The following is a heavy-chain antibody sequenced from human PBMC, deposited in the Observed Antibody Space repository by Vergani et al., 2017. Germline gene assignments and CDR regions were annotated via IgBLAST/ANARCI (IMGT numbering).Heavy chain of an antibody. V-gene: IGHV3-11*01. J-gene: IGHJ3*01. D-gene: IGHD5-24*01. CDR1: GFSFSDHY. CDR3: ARNRRDYNNYPGTFDL. Sequence: QVQLVESGGGLVKPGGSLRLSCAASGFSFSDHYMTWIRQAPGKGLEWVSYISNSGNTIEYADFVKGRFSISRDNAKSSLFLQMDNLSAEDTAVYYCARNRRDYNNYPGTFDLWGQGSMVTVSS. CDR2: ISNSGNTI.